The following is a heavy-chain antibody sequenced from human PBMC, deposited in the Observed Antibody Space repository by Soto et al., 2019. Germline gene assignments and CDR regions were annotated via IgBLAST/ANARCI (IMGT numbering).Heavy chain of an antibody. CDR2: IYYSGST. D-gene: IGHD2-8*02. Sequence: QVQLQESGPGLVKPSQTLSLTCTVSGGSISSGGYCWSWIRQHPGKGLEWIGYIYYSGSTYYNPSLKSRVTISIDTSKNQFSLNLNSVTAADTAVYYCARASLVGRSSSNVDWFDPWGQGTQVTVSS. CDR1: GGSISSGGYC. J-gene: IGHJ5*02. CDR3: ARASLVGRSSSNVDWFDP. V-gene: IGHV4-31*03.